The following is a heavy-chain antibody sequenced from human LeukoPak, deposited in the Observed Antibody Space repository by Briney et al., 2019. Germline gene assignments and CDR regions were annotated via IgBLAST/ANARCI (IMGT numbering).Heavy chain of an antibody. CDR2: ISGSGGST. CDR1: GFTFSSYA. D-gene: IGHD3-22*01. Sequence: GGSLRLSCAASGFTFSSYAMSWVRQAPGKGLEWVSAISGSGGSTYYADSVKGRFTISRDNSKNTLYLQMNSLRAEDTAVYSCAKLKYHSSGSTSTVSFDSWGPGTLVTASS. CDR3: AKLKYHSSGSTSTVSFDS. V-gene: IGHV3-23*01. J-gene: IGHJ4*02.